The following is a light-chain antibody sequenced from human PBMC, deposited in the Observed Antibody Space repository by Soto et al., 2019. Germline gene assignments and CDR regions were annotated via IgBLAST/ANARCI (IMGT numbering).Light chain of an antibody. V-gene: IGKV3-15*01. Sequence: EIENTQSPATLSVSPGVRITLSCRASQSVDINLAWYQQKPGQAPRLLIYGASTRATDMPGRFSGRGAGAEFTLTISSLQSEDFAVYYCQQYRSWPRTFGQGTEVDIK. CDR2: GAS. CDR1: QSVDIN. CDR3: QQYRSWPRT. J-gene: IGKJ1*01.